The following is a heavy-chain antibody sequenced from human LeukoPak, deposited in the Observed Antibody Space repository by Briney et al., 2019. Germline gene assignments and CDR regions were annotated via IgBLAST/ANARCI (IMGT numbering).Heavy chain of an antibody. J-gene: IGHJ4*02. D-gene: IGHD3-16*01. Sequence: AESLSLTCTVSSGSFNSYSWGWVRQPAGRGLEWIGRIYTTGKTAYNPSSKSRLTMSVDTSKRQFSLNLRSVTAADTAICYCARHGYTASHYFLDFWSQGTLVTVSS. CDR1: SGSFNSYS. CDR3: ARHGYTASHYFLDF. V-gene: IGHV4-4*07. CDR2: IYTTGKT.